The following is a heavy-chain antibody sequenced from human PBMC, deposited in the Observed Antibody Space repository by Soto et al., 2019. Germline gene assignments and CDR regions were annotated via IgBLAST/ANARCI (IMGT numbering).Heavy chain of an antibody. D-gene: IGHD1-20*01. V-gene: IGHV3-15*07. Sequence: PGGSLRLSCAASGFTFSNAWMNWVRQAPGKGLEWVGRIKSKTDGGTTDYAAPVKGRFTISRDDSKNTLYLQMNSLKTEDTAVYYCTTPLTGTTMWGYYYYGMDVWGQGTTVTVSS. CDR3: TTPLTGTTMWGYYYYGMDV. CDR2: IKSKTDGGTT. J-gene: IGHJ6*02. CDR1: GFTFSNAW.